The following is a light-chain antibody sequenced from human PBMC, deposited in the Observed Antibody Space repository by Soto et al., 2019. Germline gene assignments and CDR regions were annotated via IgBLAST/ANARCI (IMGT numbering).Light chain of an antibody. CDR2: GSS. CDR1: QSVSSN. Sequence: TQSPARLSVSPGERATLSCRASQSVSSNLAWYHQKPGQAPRLLIYGSSTRATGIPARFSGSGSGTEFTLTISSLQSEDFAVYYCQQYNKWPLTFGQGTRLEIK. CDR3: QQYNKWPLT. J-gene: IGKJ5*01. V-gene: IGKV3-15*01.